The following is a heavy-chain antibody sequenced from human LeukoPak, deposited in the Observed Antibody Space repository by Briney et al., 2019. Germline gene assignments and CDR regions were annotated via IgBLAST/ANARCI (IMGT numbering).Heavy chain of an antibody. J-gene: IGHJ4*02. CDR3: ARVLDTAVELFDY. CDR1: GGTFSSYA. CDR2: IIPILGIA. V-gene: IGHV1-69*04. Sequence: GSSVKVSCKASGGTFSSYAISWVRQAPGQGLEWMGRIIPILGIANYAQKFQGRVTITADKSTSTAYMELSSLRSEDTAVYYCARVLDTAVELFDYWGRGTLVTVSS. D-gene: IGHD5-18*01.